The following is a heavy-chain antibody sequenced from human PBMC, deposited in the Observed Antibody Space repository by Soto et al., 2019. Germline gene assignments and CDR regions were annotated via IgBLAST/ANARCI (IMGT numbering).Heavy chain of an antibody. V-gene: IGHV1-69*13. CDR2: IIPIFGTA. CDR3: AGLPGGDTMSSRSAFDI. J-gene: IGHJ3*02. CDR1: GGTFSSYA. Sequence: SVKVSCKASGGTFSSYAISWVRQAPGQGLEWMGGIIPIFGTANYAQKFQGRVTITADESTSTAYMELSSLRSEDTAVYYCAGLPGGDTMSSRSAFDIWGQGTMVTVSS. D-gene: IGHD3-22*01.